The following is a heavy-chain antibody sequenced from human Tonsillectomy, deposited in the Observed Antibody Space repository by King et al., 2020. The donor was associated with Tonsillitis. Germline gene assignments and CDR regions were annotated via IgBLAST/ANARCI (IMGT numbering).Heavy chain of an antibody. CDR2: ISYDGSNK. J-gene: IGHJ4*02. CDR1: GFTFSSFD. D-gene: IGHD3-22*01. V-gene: IGHV3-30*18. CDR3: AKDLYYYDSSAYLDQ. Sequence: VQLVESGGGVVQPGRSLRLSCAASGFTFSSFDMHWVRQAPGKGLEWVAVISYDGSNKYYADSVKGRLTISRDNSKNTLYLQVNSLRAEDTAVYYCAKDLYYYDSSAYLDQWGQGTLVTVSS.